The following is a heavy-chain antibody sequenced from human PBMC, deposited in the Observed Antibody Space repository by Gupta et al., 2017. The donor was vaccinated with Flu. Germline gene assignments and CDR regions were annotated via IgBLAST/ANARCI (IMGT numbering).Heavy chain of an antibody. D-gene: IGHD2-2*01. J-gene: IGHJ6*03. Sequence: PGKGLEWIGEINHSGSTNYNPSLKSRVTISVDTSKNQFSLKLSSVTAADTAVYYCARGVVPAAIRAGYYMDVWGKGTTVTVSS. CDR3: ARGVVPAAIRAGYYMDV. CDR2: INHSGST. V-gene: IGHV4-34*01.